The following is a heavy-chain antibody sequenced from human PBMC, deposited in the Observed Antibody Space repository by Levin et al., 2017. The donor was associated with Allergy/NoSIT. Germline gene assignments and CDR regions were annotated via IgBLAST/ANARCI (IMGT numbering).Heavy chain of an antibody. CDR1: GFTFSSNS. V-gene: IGHV3-48*01. CDR3: ARDGYGGIHGMDV. J-gene: IGHJ6*02. Sequence: ETLSLTCAASGFTFSSNSMNWVRQAPGKGLEWVSYISSSSSTIYYADSVKGRFTISRDNAKNSLYLQMNSLRAEDTAVYYCARDGYGGIHGMDVWGQGTTVTVSS. CDR2: ISSSSSTI. D-gene: IGHD3-10*01.